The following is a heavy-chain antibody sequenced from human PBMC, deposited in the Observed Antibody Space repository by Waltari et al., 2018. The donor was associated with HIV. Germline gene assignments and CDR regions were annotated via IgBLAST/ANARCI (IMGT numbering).Heavy chain of an antibody. CDR2: MSSSSSTI. V-gene: IGHV3-48*01. CDR3: ARDRGDSYGFDY. Sequence: EVQLVESGGCLVQPGGSLRLSCDASVFSLSSYSRTWLRQAPGKGLEWVSYMSSSSSTIYYADSVKRRFTISRDNAKNSLYLQMNSLRAEDTAVYYCARDRGDSYGFDYWGQGTLVTVSS. J-gene: IGHJ4*02. CDR1: VFSLSSYS. D-gene: IGHD5-18*01.